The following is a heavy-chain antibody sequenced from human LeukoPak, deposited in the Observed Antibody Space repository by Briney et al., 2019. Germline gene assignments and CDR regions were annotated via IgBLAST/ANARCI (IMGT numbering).Heavy chain of an antibody. V-gene: IGHV3-30*03. Sequence: GGSLRLSCAASGFTFSSYGMHWVRQAPGKGLEWVAVISYDGSNKYYADSVKGRFTISRDNSKNTLYLQMDSLRAEDTAVYYCARVTIFGVEDYWGQGTLVTVSS. J-gene: IGHJ4*02. CDR1: GFTFSSYG. D-gene: IGHD3-3*01. CDR3: ARVTIFGVEDY. CDR2: ISYDGSNK.